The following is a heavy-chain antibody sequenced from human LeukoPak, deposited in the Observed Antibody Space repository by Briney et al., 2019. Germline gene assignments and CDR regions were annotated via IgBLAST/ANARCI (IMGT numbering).Heavy chain of an antibody. Sequence: QSGGSLRLSCAASGFTFSSYAMNWVRQAPGKGLEWVSVISGSGGDTYYADSVKGRVTMSRDNSKNTVYLQMSSLRAGDTAIYYCAKDAYNWNGYYFDSWGRGTLVTVSS. CDR2: ISGSGGDT. CDR1: GFTFSSYA. J-gene: IGHJ4*02. V-gene: IGHV3-23*01. CDR3: AKDAYNWNGYYFDS. D-gene: IGHD1-1*01.